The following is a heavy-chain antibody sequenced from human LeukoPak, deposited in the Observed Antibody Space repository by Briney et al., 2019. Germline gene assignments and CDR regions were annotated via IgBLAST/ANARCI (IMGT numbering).Heavy chain of an antibody. CDR1: GFTFSSYG. D-gene: IGHD4/OR15-4a*01. CDR2: ISYDGSNK. CDR3: ARVGTMMPEGVYYYGMDV. Sequence: TGGSLRLSCAASGFTFSSYGMHWVRQAPGKGLEWVAVISYDGSNKYYADSVKGRFTISRDNSKNTLYLQMNSLRAEDTAVYYCARVGTMMPEGVYYYGMDVWGQGTTVTVSS. V-gene: IGHV3-30*03. J-gene: IGHJ6*02.